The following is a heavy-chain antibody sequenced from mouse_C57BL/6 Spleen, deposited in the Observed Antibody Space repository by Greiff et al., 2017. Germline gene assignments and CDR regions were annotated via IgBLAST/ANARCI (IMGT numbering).Heavy chain of an antibody. CDR2: IYPGDGDT. Sequence: QVQLKQSGPELVKPGASVKISCKASGYAFSSSWMNWVKQRPGKGLEWIGRIYPGDGDTNYNGKFKGKATLTADKSSSTAYMQLSSLTSEDSAVYFCARGNYYGSRDWYFDVWGTGTTVTVSS. J-gene: IGHJ1*03. CDR3: ARGNYYGSRDWYFDV. CDR1: GYAFSSSW. D-gene: IGHD1-1*01. V-gene: IGHV1-82*01.